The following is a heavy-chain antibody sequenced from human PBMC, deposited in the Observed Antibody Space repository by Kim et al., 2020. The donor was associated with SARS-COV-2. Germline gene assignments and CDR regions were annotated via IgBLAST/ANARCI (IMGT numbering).Heavy chain of an antibody. CDR1: GYTFTSYD. Sequence: ASVKVSCKASGYTFTSYDINWVRQATGQGLEWMGWMNPNSGNTGYAQKFQGRVTMTRNTSISTAYMELSSLRSEDTAVYYCARGLGGPSFDYYDSSGYGGWWFDPWGQGTLVTVSS. CDR3: ARGLGGPSFDYYDSSGYGGWWFDP. J-gene: IGHJ5*02. V-gene: IGHV1-8*01. CDR2: MNPNSGNT. D-gene: IGHD3-22*01.